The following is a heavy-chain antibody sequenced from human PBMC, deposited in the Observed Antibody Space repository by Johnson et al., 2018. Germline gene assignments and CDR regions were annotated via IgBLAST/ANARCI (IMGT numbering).Heavy chain of an antibody. J-gene: IGHJ1*01. D-gene: IGHD3-22*01. CDR3: ARDPTAYYYDSSGYPEYFQH. CDR1: GFTFSSYW. V-gene: IGHV3-74*01. CDR2: INSDGSST. Sequence: VQLQESGGGLVQPGGSXRLSCAASGFTFSSYWMHWVRQAPGKGLVWVSRINSDGSSTSYADAVKGRFTISRDNAKNTLYLQMNSLRAEDTAVYYCARDPTAYYYDSSGYPEYFQHWGQGTLVTVSS.